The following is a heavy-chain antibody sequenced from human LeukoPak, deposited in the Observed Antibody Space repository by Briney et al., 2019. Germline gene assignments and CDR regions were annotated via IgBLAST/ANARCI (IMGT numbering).Heavy chain of an antibody. CDR2: ISGSGGST. Sequence: GGSLRLSCAASGFTFSSYGMSWVRQAPGKGLEWVSAISGSGGSTYYADSVKGRFTISRDNSKNTLYLQMNSLRAEDTAVYYCAKDILQAYGSGSLTLMDVWGKGTTVTISS. V-gene: IGHV3-23*01. CDR1: GFTFSSYG. D-gene: IGHD3-10*01. J-gene: IGHJ6*03. CDR3: AKDILQAYGSGSLTLMDV.